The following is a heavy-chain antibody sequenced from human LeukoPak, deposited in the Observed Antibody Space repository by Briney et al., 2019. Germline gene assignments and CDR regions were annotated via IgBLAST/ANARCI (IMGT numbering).Heavy chain of an antibody. CDR2: IYTSGNT. CDR1: GGSISHYF. CDR3: ASLYYGSGNMDV. V-gene: IGHV4-4*07. Sequence: KPSETLSLTCTVSGGSISHYFWSWIRQPAGKGLEWIGRIYTSGNTNYNPSLKSRVTMSVDTSKNQFSLKLSSVTAADTAMYYCASLYYGSGNMDVWGKGTTVTVSS. D-gene: IGHD3-10*01. J-gene: IGHJ6*03.